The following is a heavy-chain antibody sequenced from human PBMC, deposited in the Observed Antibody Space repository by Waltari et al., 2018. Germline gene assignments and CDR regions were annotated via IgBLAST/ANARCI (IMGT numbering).Heavy chain of an antibody. D-gene: IGHD3-22*01. CDR1: GGTFSRYA. CDR2: IIPILGIA. Sequence: QVQLVQSGAEVKKPGSSVKVSCKASGGTFSRYAISWVPQAPGQGLAWMGGIIPILGIANYAQKFQGRVTITADESTSTAYMELSSLRSEDTAVYYCARDLQEDYDSSGYWPARWFDPWGQGTLVTVSS. V-gene: IGHV1-69*04. J-gene: IGHJ5*02. CDR3: ARDLQEDYDSSGYWPARWFDP.